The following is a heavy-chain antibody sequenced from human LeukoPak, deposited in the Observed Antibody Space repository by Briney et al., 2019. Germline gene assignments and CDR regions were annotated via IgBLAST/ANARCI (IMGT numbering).Heavy chain of an antibody. CDR2: MNPNSGNT. V-gene: IGHV1-8*01. D-gene: IGHD3-16*02. J-gene: IGHJ4*02. CDR3: ARVGRGALNYVWGSYRRYYFDY. Sequence: GASVKVSCKASGYTFTSYDINWVRQATGQGLEWMGWMNPNSGNTGYAQKFQGRVTMTRNTSISTAYMELSSLRSEDTAVYYCARVGRGALNYVWGSYRRYYFDYWGQGTLVTVSS. CDR1: GYTFTSYD.